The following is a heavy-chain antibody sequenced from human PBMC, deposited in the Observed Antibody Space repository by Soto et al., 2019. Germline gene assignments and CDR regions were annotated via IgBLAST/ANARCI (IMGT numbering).Heavy chain of an antibody. Sequence: PSETLSLTCTVTGGAISGYYCTWIRQSDGEGLEWIGRIYSSGITNYNPSLKSRVTISLGTSMNYFSLRLSSVTAADTAVYYCARGQRFYDWFDPWGQGTLVTVSS. CDR2: IYSSGIT. J-gene: IGHJ5*02. V-gene: IGHV4-4*07. CDR1: GGAISGYY. D-gene: IGHD3-3*01. CDR3: ARGQRFYDWFDP.